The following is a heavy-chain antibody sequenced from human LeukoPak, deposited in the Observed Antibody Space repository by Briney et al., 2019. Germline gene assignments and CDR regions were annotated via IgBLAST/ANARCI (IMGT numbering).Heavy chain of an antibody. CDR3: AKGRDYGGPEDYFDY. J-gene: IGHJ4*02. V-gene: IGHV3-23*01. CDR2: ISGSSGST. CDR1: GFTFSNYA. D-gene: IGHD4-23*01. Sequence: GGSLRLSCATSGFTFSNYAMSWVRQAPGKGLQWVSTISGSSGSTYYADSVKGRFIISRENSKNTLYLQKNSLRAEDTAVYYCAKGRDYGGPEDYFDYWGQGTLVTVSS.